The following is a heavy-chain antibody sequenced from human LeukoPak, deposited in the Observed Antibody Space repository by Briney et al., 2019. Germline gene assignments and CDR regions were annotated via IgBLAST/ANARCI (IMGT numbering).Heavy chain of an antibody. CDR1: GYTFTSYD. D-gene: IGHD5-18*01. J-gene: IGHJ6*02. CDR3: AREWIQLWTYYYYGMDV. V-gene: IGHV1-8*01. Sequence: GASVKVSCKASGYTFTSYDINWVRQATGQGLEWMGWMNPNSGNTGYAQKFQGRVTMTRDTSTSTVYMELSSLRSEDTAVYYCAREWIQLWTYYYYGMDVWGQGTTVTVSS. CDR2: MNPNSGNT.